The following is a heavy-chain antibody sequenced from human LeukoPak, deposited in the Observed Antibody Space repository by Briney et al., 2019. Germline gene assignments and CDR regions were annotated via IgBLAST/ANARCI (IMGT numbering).Heavy chain of an antibody. V-gene: IGHV3-30-3*01. CDR1: GFTFSSYA. J-gene: IGHJ4*02. CDR3: ARRSSGSPPYYFGY. D-gene: IGHD1-26*01. Sequence: GGSLRLSCAASGFTFSSYAMHWVRQAPGKGLEWVAVISYDGSDKYYADSVKGRFTISRDNSKNTLYLQMNSLRAEDTAVYYCARRSSGSPPYYFGYWGQGTLVTVSS. CDR2: ISYDGSDK.